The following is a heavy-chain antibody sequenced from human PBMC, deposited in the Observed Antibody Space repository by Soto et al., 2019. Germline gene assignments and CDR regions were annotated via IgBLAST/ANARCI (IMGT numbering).Heavy chain of an antibody. CDR3: AREAAARGFYYGMDV. J-gene: IGHJ6*02. CDR2: INPSGGST. D-gene: IGHD6-6*01. V-gene: IGHV1-46*01. CDR1: GYTFTSYY. Sequence: ASVKVSCKASGYTFTSYYMHWVRQAPGQGLEWMGIINPSGGSTSYAQKFQGRVTMTRDTSTSTVYMELSSLRSEDTAVYYCAREAAARGFYYGMDVWGQGTTVTVSS.